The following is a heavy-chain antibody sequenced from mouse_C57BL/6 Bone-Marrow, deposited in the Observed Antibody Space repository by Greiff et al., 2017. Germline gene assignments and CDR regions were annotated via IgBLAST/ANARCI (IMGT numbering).Heavy chain of an antibody. CDR3: ARGTYDYDSSRFDY. D-gene: IGHD1-1*01. V-gene: IGHV8-8*01. J-gene: IGHJ2*01. CDR2: IWGDDDK. CDR1: GFSLSTFGMG. Sequence: QVTLKVSGPGILQPSQTLSLTCSFSGFSLSTFGMGVGWIRQPSGKGLEWLAHIWGDDDKYYKPAPKSRLTNSKDTSKNQVFLKIANVDTADTATYYGARGTYDYDSSRFDYWGQGTTLTVSS.